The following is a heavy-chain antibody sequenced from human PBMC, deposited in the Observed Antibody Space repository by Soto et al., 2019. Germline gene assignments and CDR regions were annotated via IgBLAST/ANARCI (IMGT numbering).Heavy chain of an antibody. J-gene: IGHJ4*02. CDR1: GGSISSYY. CDR2: IYYSGST. V-gene: IGHV4-59*01. Sequence: TSETLSLTCTVSGGSISSYYWSWIRQPPGKGLEWIGYIYYSGSTNYNPSLKSRVTISVDTSKNQFSLKLSSVTAADTAVYYCARVSASSTELDYWGQGTLVTVSS. CDR3: ARVSASSTELDY. D-gene: IGHD1-26*01.